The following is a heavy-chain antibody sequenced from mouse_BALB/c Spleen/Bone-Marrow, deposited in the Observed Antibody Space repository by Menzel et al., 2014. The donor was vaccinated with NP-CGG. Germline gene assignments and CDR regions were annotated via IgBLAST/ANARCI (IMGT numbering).Heavy chain of an antibody. CDR2: IYPGSGST. V-gene: IGHV1-77*01. J-gene: IGHJ2*01. Sequence: QVHVEQSGPELVKPGASVKMSCKASGYTFTDYVISWVKRRTGQGLEWIGEIYPGSGSTYYNEKFKGKATLTADKSSNTAYMQLSSLTSEDSAVYFCARWSFDYWGQGTTLTVSS. CDR1: GYTFTDYV. CDR3: ARWSFDY.